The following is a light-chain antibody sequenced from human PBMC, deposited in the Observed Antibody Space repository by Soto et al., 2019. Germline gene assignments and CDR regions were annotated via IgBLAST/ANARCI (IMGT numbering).Light chain of an antibody. V-gene: IGKV3-15*01. Sequence: EMVMTQSPAILSVSPGESATLSCRASQSVNSNYLAWYQQHPGQPPRLLICGISTRATGIPARFSGSGSGTEFSLTISSLQSEDFAVYYCQQYSKWPITFGQGTRLEI. CDR1: QSVNSN. CDR2: GIS. J-gene: IGKJ5*01. CDR3: QQYSKWPIT.